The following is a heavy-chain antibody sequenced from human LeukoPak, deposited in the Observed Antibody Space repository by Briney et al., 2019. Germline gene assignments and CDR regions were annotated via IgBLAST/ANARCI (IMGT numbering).Heavy chain of an antibody. CDR2: ISGRGGST. Sequence: PGGSLRLSCAASGLTFTIYAMSWLRQAPGKGLECVSVISGRGGSTYYADSVKGRFTISRDNSKNTLSLQMSSLRVEDSAVYFCAKDTSAWWYHRAYMNVWGTGTTVTVSS. CDR1: GLTFTIYA. D-gene: IGHD2-15*01. CDR3: AKDTSAWWYHRAYMNV. V-gene: IGHV3-23*01. J-gene: IGHJ6*03.